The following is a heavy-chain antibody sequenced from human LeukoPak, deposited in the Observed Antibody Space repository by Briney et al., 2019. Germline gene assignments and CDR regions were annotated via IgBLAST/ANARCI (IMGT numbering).Heavy chain of an antibody. CDR3: AKDRGSSWPHYYCYYGMDV. CDR2: ISGSGGST. J-gene: IGHJ6*02. D-gene: IGHD6-13*01. Sequence: PGGSLRLSCAASGFTFSSYAMSWVRQAPGKGLEWVSAISGSGGSTYYADSVKGRFTISRDNSKNTLYLQMNSLRAEDTAVHYCAKDRGSSWPHYYCYYGMDVWGQGTTVTVSS. V-gene: IGHV3-23*01. CDR1: GFTFSSYA.